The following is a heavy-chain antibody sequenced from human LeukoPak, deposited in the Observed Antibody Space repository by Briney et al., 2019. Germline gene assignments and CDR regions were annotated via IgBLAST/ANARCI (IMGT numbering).Heavy chain of an antibody. CDR3: AREGYNPGEYIFDS. CDR2: IHNDSSGT. Sequence: GGSLRLSCTASGFLFSDYWMHWVRQVPGKGLMWVSRIHNDSSGTAYADVVKGRYTISRDNAKNTLYLEMNNLRAEDTAMYYCAREGYNPGEYIFDSWGQGTLVTVSS. D-gene: IGHD3-9*01. CDR1: GFLFSDYW. J-gene: IGHJ4*02. V-gene: IGHV3-74*01.